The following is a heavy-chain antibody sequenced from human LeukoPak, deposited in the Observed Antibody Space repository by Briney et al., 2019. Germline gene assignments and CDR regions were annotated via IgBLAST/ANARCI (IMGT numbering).Heavy chain of an antibody. D-gene: IGHD5-24*01. J-gene: IGHJ4*02. V-gene: IGHV3-21*01. Sequence: GGSLRLSCAASGFTFSSYSMNWVRQAPGKGLEWVSSITSSSSYIYYADSVRGRFTISRDNSKNTLYLQMNSLRAEDTAVYYCARSRDGYNLDYWGQGTLVTVSS. CDR2: ITSSSSYI. CDR1: GFTFSSYS. CDR3: ARSRDGYNLDY.